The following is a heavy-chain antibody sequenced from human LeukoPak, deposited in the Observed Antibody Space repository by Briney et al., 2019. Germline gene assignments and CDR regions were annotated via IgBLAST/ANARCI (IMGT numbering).Heavy chain of an antibody. CDR3: ARGRNTGRQYYFDY. CDR1: GFTFSNYP. D-gene: IGHD5-18*01. J-gene: IGHJ4*02. V-gene: IGHV3-23*01. Sequence: PGGSLKLPCGASGFTFSNYPMTWVRQAPGKGLEWVSTINDGGGPTPYPDSVKGRFTISRDNSKNTLYLQMNSLRAEDTAVYYCARGRNTGRQYYFDYWGQGTLVTVAS. CDR2: INDGGGPT.